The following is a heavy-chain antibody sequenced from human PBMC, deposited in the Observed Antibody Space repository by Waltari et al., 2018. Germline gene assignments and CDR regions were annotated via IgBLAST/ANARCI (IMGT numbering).Heavy chain of an antibody. Sequence: HLQLQESGPGLVKPSETLSLICTVSDVSVSRPDYYWGWIRQPPGEGLAWIATVYYDGYTYYNPSHKSRVTISLDTAKNQFSLPLPPASAAAAAAYCWATGTAHYTPSDSWRQRALVTVSS. CDR3: ATGTAHYTPSDS. CDR2: VYYDGYT. CDR1: DVSVSRPDYY. V-gene: IGHV4-39*07. J-gene: IGHJ4*02. D-gene: IGHD4-4*01.